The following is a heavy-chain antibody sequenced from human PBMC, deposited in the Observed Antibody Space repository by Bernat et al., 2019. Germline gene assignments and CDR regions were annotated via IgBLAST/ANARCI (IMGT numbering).Heavy chain of an antibody. J-gene: IGHJ4*02. D-gene: IGHD5-18*01. V-gene: IGHV3-21*01. CDR2: ISSSSSYI. CDR3: AKLPARTAMVKAFDY. CDR1: GFTFSSYS. Sequence: EVQLVESGGGLVKPGGSLRLSCAASGFTFSSYSMNWVRQAPGKGLEWVSSISSSSSYIYYADSVKGRFTISRDNAKNSLYLQMNSLRAEDTAVYYCAKLPARTAMVKAFDYWGQGTLVTVSS.